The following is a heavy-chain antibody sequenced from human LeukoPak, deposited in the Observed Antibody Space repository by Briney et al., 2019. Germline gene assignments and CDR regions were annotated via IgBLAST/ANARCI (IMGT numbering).Heavy chain of an antibody. D-gene: IGHD3-10*01. CDR3: ARVSGSGSYFEY. Sequence: PGGSLRLSCAASGFTFSSYAIHWVRQAPGKGLEYVSGISSNGGSTYYANSAEGRFTISRDNSKNTLYLQMGSLRAEDMAMYYCARVSGSGSYFEYWGQGTLVTVSS. V-gene: IGHV3-64*01. CDR1: GFTFSSYA. J-gene: IGHJ4*02. CDR2: ISSNGGST.